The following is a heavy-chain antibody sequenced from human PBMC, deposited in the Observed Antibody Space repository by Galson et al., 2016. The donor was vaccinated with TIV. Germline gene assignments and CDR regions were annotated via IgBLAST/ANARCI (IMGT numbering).Heavy chain of an antibody. CDR2: IAWEDDK. J-gene: IGHJ4*02. D-gene: IGHD1-1*01. V-gene: IGHV2-70*11. CDR3: ARSSYLSLEN. CDR1: GFSLSTPGMC. Sequence: PALVKPTQTLTLTCSFSGFSLSTPGMCVSWIRQPPGKALEWLARIAWEDDKYYSTSLKTRPTISKDNSKSQVVHKGTNLDPVDTSKYDCARSSYLSLENWGQGTLVTVSS.